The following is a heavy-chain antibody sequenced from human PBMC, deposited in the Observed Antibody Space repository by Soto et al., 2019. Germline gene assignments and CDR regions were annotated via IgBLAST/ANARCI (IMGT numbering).Heavy chain of an antibody. CDR2: ISAYNGDT. D-gene: IGHD3-3*01. Sequence: VASVKVSCKTSGYTFTNYGITWVRQAPGQGLKWMGWISAYNGDTNYAQKFQGRVIMTTDTSTTTAYMELRSLRSDDTAVYYCPGDPRSPGTLAESNFGDYWGQGTLVTASS. J-gene: IGHJ4*02. CDR1: GYTFTNYG. V-gene: IGHV1-18*04. CDR3: PGDPRSPGTLAESNFGDY.